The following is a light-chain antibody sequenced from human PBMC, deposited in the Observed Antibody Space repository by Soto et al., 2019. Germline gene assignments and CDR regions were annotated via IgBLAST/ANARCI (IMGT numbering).Light chain of an antibody. Sequence: EIVLTQSPATLSLSPGERATLSCRASQSVSSYLAWYQQKPGQAPRLLIYDASNRATGIPARFSGSGSGTDFTLTISSLEPEDFAVYCCQQRSNYIPFGQGTRLEIK. V-gene: IGKV3-11*01. J-gene: IGKJ5*01. CDR1: QSVSSY. CDR2: DAS. CDR3: QQRSNYIP.